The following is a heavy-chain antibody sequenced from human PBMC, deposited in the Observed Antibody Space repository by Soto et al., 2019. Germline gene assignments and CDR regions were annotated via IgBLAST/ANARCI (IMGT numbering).Heavy chain of an antibody. CDR1: GGSISSGGYY. D-gene: IGHD2-21*02. Sequence: PSEILSLTCTVSGGSISSGGYYWSWIRQHPGKGLEWIGYMYNTGSTVYNPSFKSRVTISVDTSKNQFSLKLNSVTAADTAVYYCARDLWGYCGTDCYPLDVWGQGTTVTVSS. CDR3: ARDLWGYCGTDCYPLDV. CDR2: MYNTGST. V-gene: IGHV4-61*08. J-gene: IGHJ6*02.